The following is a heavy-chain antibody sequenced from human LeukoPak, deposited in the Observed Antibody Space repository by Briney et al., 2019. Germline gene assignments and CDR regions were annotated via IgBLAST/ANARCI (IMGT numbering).Heavy chain of an antibody. D-gene: IGHD2-2*01. Sequence: SETLSLTCTVSGGSISSSSYYWGWIRQPPGKGLEWIGSIYYSGSTYYNPSLKSRVTISVDTSKNQFSLRLSSVTAADTAVYYCARDPAGTSHRGGIDPWGQGTLVIVSS. V-gene: IGHV4-39*07. CDR1: GGSISSSSYY. CDR2: IYYSGST. CDR3: ARDPAGTSHRGGIDP. J-gene: IGHJ5*02.